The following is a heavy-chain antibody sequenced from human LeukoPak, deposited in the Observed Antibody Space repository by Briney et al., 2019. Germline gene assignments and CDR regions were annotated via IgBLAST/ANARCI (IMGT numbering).Heavy chain of an antibody. J-gene: IGHJ4*02. D-gene: IGHD3-9*01. CDR2: IYYSGST. Sequence: SETLSLTCTVSGGSISSSSYYWDWIRQPPGKGLEWIVSIYYSGSTNYNPSLKSRVTISVDTSKNQFSLKLSSVTAADTAVYYCARRTILTGSDYWGQGTLVTVSS. V-gene: IGHV4-39*01. CDR3: ARRTILTGSDY. CDR1: GGSISSSSYY.